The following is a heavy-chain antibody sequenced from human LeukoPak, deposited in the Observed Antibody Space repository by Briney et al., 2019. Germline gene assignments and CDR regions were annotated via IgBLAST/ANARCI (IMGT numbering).Heavy chain of an antibody. V-gene: IGHV4-30-2*05. D-gene: IGHD3-22*01. CDR1: GGSISSGGYS. CDR2: IYHSGST. CDR3: ARERSYYDSSGYHGSV. J-gene: IGHJ4*02. Sequence: SETLSLTCAVSGGSISSGGYSWSWIRQPPGKGLEWIGYIYHSGSTYYNPSLKSRVTISVDTSKNQFSLKLSSVTAADTAVYYCARERSYYDSSGYHGSVWGQGTQVTVSS.